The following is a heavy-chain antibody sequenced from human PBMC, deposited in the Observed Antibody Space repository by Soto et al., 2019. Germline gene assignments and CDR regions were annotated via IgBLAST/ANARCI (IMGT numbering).Heavy chain of an antibody. CDR2: TYYRSKWYN. CDR1: GDSVSSNCAA. D-gene: IGHD3-10*01. Sequence: QVQLQQSGPGLVKPSQTLSLTCVISGDSVSSNCAAWNWIRQSPSRGLEWLGRTYYRSKWYNDYAVSMKSRITLNPDTSKNQFSLQLNSVTPEDTAVYYCARDRGVRGLVNFDYWGQGTLVTVSS. V-gene: IGHV6-1*01. J-gene: IGHJ4*02. CDR3: ARDRGVRGLVNFDY.